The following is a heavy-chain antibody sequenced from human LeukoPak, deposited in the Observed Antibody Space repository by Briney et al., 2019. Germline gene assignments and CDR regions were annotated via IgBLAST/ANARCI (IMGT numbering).Heavy chain of an antibody. CDR2: IIPIFGTA. V-gene: IGHV1-69*13. J-gene: IGHJ4*02. D-gene: IGHD4-17*01. CDR3: ALDYGDYVTDY. CDR1: GGTFSSYA. Sequence: ASVKVSCKASGGTFSSYAISWVRQAPGQGLEWTGGIIPIFGTANYAQKFQGRVTITADESTSTAYMELSSLRSEDTAVYYCALDYGDYVTDYWGQGTLVTVS.